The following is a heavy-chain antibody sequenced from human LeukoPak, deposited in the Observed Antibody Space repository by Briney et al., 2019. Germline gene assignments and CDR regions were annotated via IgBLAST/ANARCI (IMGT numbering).Heavy chain of an antibody. Sequence: SETLSLTCTVSGGSISNYYWNWIRQSAGRGLELIGRVHNSGSTNYNPSLKSRVTMSLDTSKNQFSLKLTSVTAADTAVYYCTMGAVGSTPHVAFVIWGQGTMVTVSS. V-gene: IGHV4-4*07. J-gene: IGHJ3*02. D-gene: IGHD1-26*01. CDR3: TMGAVGSTPHVAFVI. CDR1: GGSISNYY. CDR2: VHNSGST.